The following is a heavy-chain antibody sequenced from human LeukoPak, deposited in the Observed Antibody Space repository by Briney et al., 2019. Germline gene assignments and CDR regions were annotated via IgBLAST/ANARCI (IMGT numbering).Heavy chain of an antibody. V-gene: IGHV4-39*01. CDR2: IYYSGST. CDR1: GGSISSSSYY. D-gene: IGHD6-13*01. CDR3: ARMVQYSSSWFDY. J-gene: IGHJ4*02. Sequence: PSETLSLTCTVSGGSISSSSYYWGWIRQLPGKGLEWIGSIYYSGSTYYNPSLKSRVTISVDTSKNQFSLKLGSVTAADTAVYYCARMVQYSSSWFDYWGQGTLVTVSS.